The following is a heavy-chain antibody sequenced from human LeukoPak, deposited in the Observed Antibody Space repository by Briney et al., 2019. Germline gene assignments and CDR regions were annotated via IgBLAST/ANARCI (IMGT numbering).Heavy chain of an antibody. D-gene: IGHD6-19*01. CDR3: AKDVERQWLKVNAFDI. V-gene: IGHV3-9*01. J-gene: IGHJ3*02. CDR2: ISWNSGSI. Sequence: GGSLRLPCAASGFTFDDYAMHWVRQAPGKGLEWVSGISWNSGSIGYADSVKGRFTISRDNAKNSLYLQMNSLRAEDTALYYCAKDVERQWLKVNAFDIWGQGTMVTVSS. CDR1: GFTFDDYA.